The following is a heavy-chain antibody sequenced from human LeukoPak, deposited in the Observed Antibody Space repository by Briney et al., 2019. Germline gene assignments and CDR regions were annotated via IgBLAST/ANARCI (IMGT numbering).Heavy chain of an antibody. V-gene: IGHV4-38-2*02. D-gene: IGHD6-19*01. J-gene: IGHJ3*02. CDR1: GYSISSGYY. Sequence: PSETLSLTCTVSGYSISSGYYWGWIRQPPGKGLEWIGYIYDSGSTNYNPSLKSRVTISVDTSKNQFSLKLSSVTAADTAVYYCARERGTLAVAGDAVDIWGQGTMVTVSS. CDR3: ARERGTLAVAGDAVDI. CDR2: IYDSGST.